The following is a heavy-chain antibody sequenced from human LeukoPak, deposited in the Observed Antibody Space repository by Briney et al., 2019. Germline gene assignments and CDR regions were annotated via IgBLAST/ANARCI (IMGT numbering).Heavy chain of an antibody. CDR1: GFTFGSFW. V-gene: IGHV3-7*01. D-gene: IGHD6-19*01. CDR2: IKEDGSEK. Sequence: GGSLRLSCVASGFTFGSFWMSWVRQAPGKGPEWVANIKEDGSEKYYVDSVKGRFTISRDNAKNSLYLQMNSLRAEDTAVYYCARPGSYSSGWYYFDYWGQGTLVTVSS. CDR3: ARPGSYSSGWYYFDY. J-gene: IGHJ4*02.